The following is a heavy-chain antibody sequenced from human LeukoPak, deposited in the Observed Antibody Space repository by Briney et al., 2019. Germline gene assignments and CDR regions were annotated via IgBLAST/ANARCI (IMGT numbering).Heavy chain of an antibody. CDR2: IYYSGST. D-gene: IGHD6-19*01. CDR3: AINGYSSGWSLDY. J-gene: IGHJ4*02. V-gene: IGHV4-34*01. Sequence: SETLSLTCAVYGGSLSGNYWSWIRQPPGKGLEWIGSIYYSGSTYYNPSLKSRVTISVDTSKNQFSLKLSSVTAADTAVYYCAINGYSSGWSLDYWGQGTLVTVSS. CDR1: GGSLSGNY.